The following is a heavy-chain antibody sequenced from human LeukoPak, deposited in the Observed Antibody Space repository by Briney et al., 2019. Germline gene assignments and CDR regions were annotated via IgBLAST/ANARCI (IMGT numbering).Heavy chain of an antibody. CDR3: ARDLSPYYGSGSWDY. Sequence: ASVKVSCKASGYTFTGYYMHWVRQAPGQGLEWMGWINPNSGGTNYAQKFQGRVTMTRDTSISTACMELSRLRSDDTAVYYCARDLSPYYGSGSWDYWGQGTLVTVSS. D-gene: IGHD3-10*01. V-gene: IGHV1-2*02. CDR2: INPNSGGT. J-gene: IGHJ4*02. CDR1: GYTFTGYY.